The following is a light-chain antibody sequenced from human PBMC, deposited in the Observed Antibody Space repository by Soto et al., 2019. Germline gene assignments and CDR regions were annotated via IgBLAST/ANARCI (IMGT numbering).Light chain of an antibody. CDR2: DAS. J-gene: IGKJ1*01. CDR1: QSLSSSQ. Sequence: EIVLTQSPGTLSLSPGARAPLSCRASQSLSSSQLAWYQQNPGQAPRLLIHDASNRATGIPARFSGSGSGTDFTLTISSLEPEDFAVYYCQQRSNRWTFGQGTKVDIK. V-gene: IGKV3D-20*02. CDR3: QQRSNRWT.